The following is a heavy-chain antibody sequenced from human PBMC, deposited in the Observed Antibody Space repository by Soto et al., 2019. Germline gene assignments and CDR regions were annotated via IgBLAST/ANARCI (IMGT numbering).Heavy chain of an antibody. D-gene: IGHD3-10*01. J-gene: IGHJ3*01. Sequence: EVQLVESGGGLVQPGGSLRLSCAASGFIVSSNYMSWVRQAPGKGLEWVSVIYTSGSTYYPDSVKGRFTISRDNSKNIVYLQMNSLRAEDTAVYYCARGDGALDVWGQGTLVTVS. V-gene: IGHV3-66*01. CDR2: IYTSGST. CDR1: GFIVSSNY. CDR3: ARGDGALDV.